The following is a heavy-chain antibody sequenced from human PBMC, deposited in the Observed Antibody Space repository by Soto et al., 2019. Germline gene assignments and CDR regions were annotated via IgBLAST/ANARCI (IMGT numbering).Heavy chain of an antibody. V-gene: IGHV3-23*01. CDR2: IIGSGFTP. Sequence: GSLGHSCAASGFTFNTDAMGWVRQAPGKGLDLVSGIIGSGFTPYYADSVKGRFTSSRDNSRKTVYLQMDSLRAEDTAIYYCAQNWVGIRRGYCDXWCLGTLVTVS. J-gene: IGHJ4*02. CDR1: GFTFNTDA. D-gene: IGHD6-13*01. CDR3: AQNWVGIRRGYCDX.